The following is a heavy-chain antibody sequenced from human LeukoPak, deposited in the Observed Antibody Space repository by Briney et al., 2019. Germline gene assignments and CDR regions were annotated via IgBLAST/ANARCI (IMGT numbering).Heavy chain of an antibody. V-gene: IGHV5-51*01. D-gene: IGHD3-9*01. CDR2: IYPDDSET. Sequence: GESLKISCNGSGYSFPDYWIAWVRQVPGKGLEWMGIIYPDDSETRYSPSFQGHVTISADNSIATAYLQWNSLKASDTAIYYCARHTGLGMPGFSDAFDIWGQGTLVTVSS. CDR3: ARHTGLGMPGFSDAFDI. J-gene: IGHJ3*02. CDR1: GYSFPDYW.